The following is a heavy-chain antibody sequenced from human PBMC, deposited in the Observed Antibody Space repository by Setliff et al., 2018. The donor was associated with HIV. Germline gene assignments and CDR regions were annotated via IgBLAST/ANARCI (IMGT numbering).Heavy chain of an antibody. CDR2: IIPIFGTA. CDR1: GGTFSNYV. D-gene: IGHD1-1*01. V-gene: IGHV1-69*13. J-gene: IGHJ6*02. Sequence: SVKVSCKASGGTFSNYVINWVRQAPGQGLEWMGRIIPIFGTANYAQKFQDRITITADEFTNTAYMGLSSLRSEDTAVYYCARGMTTTGSTTIYNFGMDVWGQGTTVTVSS. CDR3: ARGMTTTGSTTIYNFGMDV.